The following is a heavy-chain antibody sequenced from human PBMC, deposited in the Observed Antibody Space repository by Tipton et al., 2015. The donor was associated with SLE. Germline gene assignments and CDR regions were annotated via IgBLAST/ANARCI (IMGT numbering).Heavy chain of an antibody. V-gene: IGHV4-34*01. CDR2: INHSGST. J-gene: IGHJ4*02. D-gene: IGHD2-2*01. Sequence: GLVKPSETLSLTCAVYGGSFSGYYWSWIRQPPGKGLEWIGEINHSGSTNYNPSLKSRVTISVDTSKNQFSLKLSSVTAADTAVYYCARGPAGQADFWGQGTLVTVSS. CDR1: GGSFSGYY. CDR3: ARGPAGQADF.